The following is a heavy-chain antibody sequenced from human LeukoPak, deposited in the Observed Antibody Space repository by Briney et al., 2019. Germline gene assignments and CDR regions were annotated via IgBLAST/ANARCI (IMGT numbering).Heavy chain of an antibody. CDR2: INPSGGST. Sequence: ASVKVSCKASGYTFTSYYLHWVRQAPGQGLEWMGIINPSGGSTTYAQKFQGRVIMTRDTSTSTVYMELISLRYEDTAIYYCAGGRGSPNWFDPWGQGTLVTVSS. D-gene: IGHD1-26*01. V-gene: IGHV1-46*01. CDR3: AGGRGSPNWFDP. J-gene: IGHJ5*02. CDR1: GYTFTSYY.